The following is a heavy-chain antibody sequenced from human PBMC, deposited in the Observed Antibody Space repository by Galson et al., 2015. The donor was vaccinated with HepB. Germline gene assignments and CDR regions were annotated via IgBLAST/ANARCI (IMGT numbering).Heavy chain of an antibody. CDR1: GGTFSSYT. D-gene: IGHD2-15*01. CDR2: IIPILGIA. J-gene: IGHJ4*02. Sequence: SVKVSCKASGGTFSSYTISWVRQAPGQGLEWMGRIIPILGIANYAQKFQGRVTITADKSTSTAYMELSSLRSEDTAVYYCARVGYCSGGSCYSDSSGWFSFDYWGQGTLVTVSS. V-gene: IGHV1-69*02. CDR3: ARVGYCSGGSCYSDSSGWFSFDY.